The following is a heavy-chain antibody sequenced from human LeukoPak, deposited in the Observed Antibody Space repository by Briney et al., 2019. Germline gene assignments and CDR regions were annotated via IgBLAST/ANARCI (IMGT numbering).Heavy chain of an antibody. CDR3: AKDPEVAAYIRPYYFDY. J-gene: IGHJ4*02. Sequence: GGSLRLSCAASGFTFSSYAMSWVRQAPGKGLERVSAISGSGGSTYYADSVKGRFTISRDNSKNTLYLQMNSLRAEDTAVYYCAKDPEVAAYIRPYYFDYWGQGTLVTVSS. D-gene: IGHD6-19*01. V-gene: IGHV3-23*01. CDR1: GFTFSSYA. CDR2: ISGSGGST.